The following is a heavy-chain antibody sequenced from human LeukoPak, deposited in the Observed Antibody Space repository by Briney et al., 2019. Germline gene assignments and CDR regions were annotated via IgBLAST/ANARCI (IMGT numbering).Heavy chain of an antibody. CDR1: GYTFTSYD. D-gene: IGHD5-18*01. Sequence: ASMKVSCKASGYTFTSYDINWVRQATGQGLEWMGWMNPNSGNTGYAQKFQGRVTMTRSTSISTAYMELSSLTSEDTAVYYCARDPRGYSFFDYWGQGTLVTVSS. J-gene: IGHJ4*02. CDR3: ARDPRGYSFFDY. CDR2: MNPNSGNT. V-gene: IGHV1-8*01.